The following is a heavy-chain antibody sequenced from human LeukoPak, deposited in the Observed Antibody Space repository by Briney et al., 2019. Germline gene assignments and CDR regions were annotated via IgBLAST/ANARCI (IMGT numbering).Heavy chain of an antibody. CDR3: AKGQRWLQLDAFDI. CDR1: GFTFDDYA. V-gene: IGHV3-9*03. D-gene: IGHD5-24*01. J-gene: IGHJ3*02. CDR2: ISWNSGSI. Sequence: GGSLRLSCAASGFTFDDYAMHWVRQAPGKGLEWVSGISWNSGSIGYADSVKGRFTISRDNAKNSLYLQMNSLRAEDMALYYCAKGQRWLQLDAFDIWGQGTTVTVSS.